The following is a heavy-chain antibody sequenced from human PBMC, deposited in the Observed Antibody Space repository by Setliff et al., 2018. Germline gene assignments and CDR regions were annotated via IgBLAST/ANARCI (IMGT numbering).Heavy chain of an antibody. CDR2: IHLGDSDT. CDR1: GYSLTSYW. CDR3: ASGYNSGWFDWYDP. J-gene: IGHJ5*02. V-gene: IGHV5-51*01. D-gene: IGHD6-19*01. Sequence: GESLKISCKGSGYSLTSYWIAWVRQMPGKGLEWMGIIHLGDSDTRYSPSFQGQVTISADKSISTAYLQWSSLKASDTAMYYYASGYNSGWFDWYDPWGQGTLVTVSS.